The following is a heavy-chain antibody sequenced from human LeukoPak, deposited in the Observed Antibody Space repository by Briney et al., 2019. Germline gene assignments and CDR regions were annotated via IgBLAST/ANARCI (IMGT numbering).Heavy chain of an antibody. J-gene: IGHJ4*02. Sequence: SETLSLTCTVSGGSINSYYWSWIRQPPGKGLEWIAYIYYSGSTNYNPSLESRVTISVDTSKNQLSLKLSSVTAADTAVYYCATSAADYWGQGTLVTVSS. CDR3: ATSAADY. CDR1: GGSINSYY. V-gene: IGHV4-59*01. D-gene: IGHD2-15*01. CDR2: IYYSGST.